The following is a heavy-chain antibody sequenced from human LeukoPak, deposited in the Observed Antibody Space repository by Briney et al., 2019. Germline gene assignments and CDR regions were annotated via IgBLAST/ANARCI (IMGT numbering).Heavy chain of an antibody. Sequence: GGSLRLSCAASGFTVSSNYMSWVRQAPGKGLEWVSAIYTGGSTYYAGSVKGRFTISRDNSKNTLYLQMNSLRAEDTAVYYCAREDCSSTSCYIPLNYYYYYMDVWGKGTTVTVSS. V-gene: IGHV3-66*01. CDR2: IYTGGST. CDR3: AREDCSSTSCYIPLNYYYYYMDV. CDR1: GFTVSSNY. D-gene: IGHD2-2*02. J-gene: IGHJ6*03.